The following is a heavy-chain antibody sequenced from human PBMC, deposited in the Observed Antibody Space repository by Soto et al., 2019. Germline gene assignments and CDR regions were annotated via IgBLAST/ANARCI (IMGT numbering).Heavy chain of an antibody. J-gene: IGHJ5*02. V-gene: IGHV1-18*01. CDR2: ISAYNGNT. D-gene: IGHD3-3*01. Sequence: AAVKVSWKASGYTFTSYGISWVRQAPGQGLEWMGWISAYNGNTNYAQKLQGRVTMTTDTSTSTAYMELRSLRSDDTAVYYCAGVPFLEWLSRFDPWGQGTLVT. CDR3: AGVPFLEWLSRFDP. CDR1: GYTFTSYG.